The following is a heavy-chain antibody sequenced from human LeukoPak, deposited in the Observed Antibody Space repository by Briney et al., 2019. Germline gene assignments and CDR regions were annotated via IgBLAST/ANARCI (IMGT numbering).Heavy chain of an antibody. D-gene: IGHD2-2*01. CDR3: AKVIVVVPAATALPYYYYGMDV. V-gene: IGHV3-30*18. J-gene: IGHJ6*02. CDR2: ISYDGSNK. Sequence: PGGALRLSCAASGFTFSDYYMSWLRQAPGKGLEWVAVISYDGSNKYYADSVKGRFTISRDNSKNTLYLQMNSLRAEDTAVYYCAKVIVVVPAATALPYYYYGMDVWGQGTTVTVSS. CDR1: GFTFSDYY.